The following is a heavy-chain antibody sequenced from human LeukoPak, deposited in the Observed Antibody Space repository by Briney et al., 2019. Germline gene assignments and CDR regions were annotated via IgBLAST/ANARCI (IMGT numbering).Heavy chain of an antibody. CDR3: ARDRYYDSSGYTGEGYFDY. CDR1: GFTFSSYS. CDR2: ISSSSSYI. J-gene: IGHJ4*02. D-gene: IGHD3-22*01. V-gene: IGHV3-21*01. Sequence: GSLRPSCAASGFTFSSYSMNWVRQAPGKGLEWVSSISSSSSYIYYADSVKGRFTISRDNAKNSLYVQMNSLRAEDTAVYYCARDRYYDSSGYTGEGYFDYWGQGTLVTVSS.